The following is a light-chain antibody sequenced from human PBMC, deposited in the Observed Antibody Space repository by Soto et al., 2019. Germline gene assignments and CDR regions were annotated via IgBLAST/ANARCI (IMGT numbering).Light chain of an antibody. Sequence: EIVMTQSPATLSVSPGERATLSCRASQSVSSNLAWYQQKPGQAPRLLIYGASTRATGFPARFSGSGSGTEFTLTISSLLSEDFAVYFCQQYNNWPQTFGQGTKVDIK. V-gene: IGKV3-15*01. CDR3: QQYNNWPQT. CDR1: QSVSSN. CDR2: GAS. J-gene: IGKJ1*01.